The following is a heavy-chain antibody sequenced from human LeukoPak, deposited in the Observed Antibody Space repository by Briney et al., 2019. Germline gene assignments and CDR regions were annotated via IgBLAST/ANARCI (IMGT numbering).Heavy chain of an antibody. CDR2: ISTSGST. CDR3: ARDGEYCTSTDCYYPF. CDR1: GFTFSTYG. V-gene: IGHV3-23*01. J-gene: IGHJ4*02. Sequence: GGSLRLSCAGSGFTFSTYGMSWVRQAPGKGLERVSGISTSGSTYYADPVKGRFTISRDNSKNTLYPQMNSLRAEDTAVYYCARDGEYCTSTDCYYPFWGQGTLVTVSS. D-gene: IGHD2-2*01.